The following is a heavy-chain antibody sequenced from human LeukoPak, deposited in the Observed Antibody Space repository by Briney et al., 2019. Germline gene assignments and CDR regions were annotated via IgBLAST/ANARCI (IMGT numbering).Heavy chain of an antibody. V-gene: IGHV1-24*01. J-gene: IGHJ4*02. D-gene: IGHD5-24*01. CDR1: GYTLTELS. CDR3: ATLEDFAVEMGTD. CDR2: FDPEDGEP. Sequence: ASVKVSCKVSGYTLTELSMHWVRQAPGKGLEWMGGFDPEDGEPIYAQNFQGRFTMTEDTSTDTVYMELSSLRSEDSAVYYCATLEDFAVEMGTDWGQGTLVTVSS.